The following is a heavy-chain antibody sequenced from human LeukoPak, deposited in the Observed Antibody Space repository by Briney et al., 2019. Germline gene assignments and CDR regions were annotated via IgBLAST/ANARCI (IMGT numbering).Heavy chain of an antibody. V-gene: IGHV3-7*04. J-gene: IGHJ4*02. CDR2: IKQDGSEK. CDR3: ARGRTIDY. Sequence: GGSLRLSCAASGFTFSSYDVSWVRQAPGKGLEWVANIKQDGSEKYYVDSVKGRFTISRDNAKNSLYLQMNSLRAEDTAVYYCARGRTIDYWGQGTLVTVSS. CDR1: GFTFSSYD.